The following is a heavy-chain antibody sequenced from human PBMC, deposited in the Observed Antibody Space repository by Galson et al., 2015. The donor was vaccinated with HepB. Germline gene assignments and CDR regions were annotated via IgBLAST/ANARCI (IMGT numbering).Heavy chain of an antibody. V-gene: IGHV3-48*04. CDR1: GFTFSSYT. J-gene: IGHJ4*02. Sequence: SLRLSCAASGFTFSSYTMNWVRQTPGKGLQWLSYISTNGATIRYADSVKGRFTIARDNAKNAVWLQMNSLRTEDTAVYYCVRMGDLSGYSSCWGQGTLVTVSS. D-gene: IGHD3-22*01. CDR2: ISTNGATI. CDR3: VRMGDLSGYSSC.